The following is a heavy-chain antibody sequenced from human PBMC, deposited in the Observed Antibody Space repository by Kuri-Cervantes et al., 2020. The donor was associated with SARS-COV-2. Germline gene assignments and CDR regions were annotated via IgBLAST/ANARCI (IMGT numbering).Heavy chain of an antibody. J-gene: IGHJ5*02. V-gene: IGHV3-48*03. CDR1: GFTFSDYG. Sequence: GGSLRLSCAASGFTFSDYGMNWVRQAPGEGLEWVSYISSSGSTKYYADSVKGRFTISRDNSKNTLYLQMNSLRAEDTAVYYCAKDWQQLVRLNRFDPWGQGTLVTVSS. CDR2: ISSSGSTK. D-gene: IGHD6-13*01. CDR3: AKDWQQLVRLNRFDP.